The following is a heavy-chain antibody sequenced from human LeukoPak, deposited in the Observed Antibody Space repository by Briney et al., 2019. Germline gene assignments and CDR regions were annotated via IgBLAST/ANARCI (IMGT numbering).Heavy chain of an antibody. CDR2: IIPIFVTA. V-gene: IGHV1-69*13. D-gene: IGHD1-26*01. Sequence: ASVKVSCKASGGTFSSYAISWVRQAPGQGLEWMGGIIPIFVTANYAQKFQGRVTITADESTSSAYVELSSLRSEDTAVYYCARGRLSGSYDFWGQGTLVTVSS. CDR1: GGTFSSYA. CDR3: ARGRLSGSYDF. J-gene: IGHJ4*02.